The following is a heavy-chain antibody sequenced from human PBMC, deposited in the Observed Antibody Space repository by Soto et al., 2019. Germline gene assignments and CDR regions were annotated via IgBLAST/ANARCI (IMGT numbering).Heavy chain of an antibody. D-gene: IGHD5-18*01. J-gene: IGHJ6*02. Sequence: SETLSLTCTVSGGSISSYYWSWIRQPPGKGLEWIGYIYYSGSTNYNPSLKSRVTISVDTSKNQFSLKLSSVTAADTAVHYCARGTGYSYGQNYYYYGMDVWGQGTTVTVSS. V-gene: IGHV4-59*01. CDR3: ARGTGYSYGQNYYYYGMDV. CDR1: GGSISSYY. CDR2: IYYSGST.